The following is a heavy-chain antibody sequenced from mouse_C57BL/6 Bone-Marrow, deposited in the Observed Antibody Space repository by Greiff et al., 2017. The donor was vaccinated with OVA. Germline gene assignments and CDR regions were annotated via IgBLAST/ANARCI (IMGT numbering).Heavy chain of an antibody. Sequence: EVQLQQSGPVLVKPGASVKMSCKASGYTFTDYYMNWVKQSHGKSLEWIGVINPYNGGTSYNQKFKGKATLTVDKSSSTAYMELNSLTSEDSAVYYCARWDYDYDGYYFDYWGQGTTLTVSS. J-gene: IGHJ2*01. CDR2: INPYNGGT. CDR1: GYTFTDYY. D-gene: IGHD2-4*01. CDR3: ARWDYDYDGYYFDY. V-gene: IGHV1-19*01.